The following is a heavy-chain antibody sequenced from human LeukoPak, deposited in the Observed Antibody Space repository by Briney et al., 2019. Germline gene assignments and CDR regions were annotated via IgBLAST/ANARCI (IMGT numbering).Heavy chain of an antibody. Sequence: TGGSLRLSCAASGFTFSSYWMYWVRHAPGKGLVWVSRINGDGSSTSYADSVKGRVTISRVQSTNTVYLQMNSLRADDTAVYYCAKAHCSSTSCSRADNWGQGTLVTVSS. CDR1: GFTFSSYW. J-gene: IGHJ4*02. CDR2: INGDGSST. V-gene: IGHV3-74*01. CDR3: AKAHCSSTSCSRADN. D-gene: IGHD2-2*01.